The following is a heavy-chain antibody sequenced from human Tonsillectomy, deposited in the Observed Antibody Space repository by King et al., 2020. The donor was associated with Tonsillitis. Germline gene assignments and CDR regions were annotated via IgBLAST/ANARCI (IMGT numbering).Heavy chain of an antibody. V-gene: IGHV3-21*01. CDR3: AREGGSGSPGENAFDI. CDR1: GFTFSSYS. CDR2: ISSSSSYI. J-gene: IGHJ3*02. Sequence: VQLVESGGGLVKPGGSLRLSCAASGFTFSSYSMNWVRQAPGKGLEWVSSISSSSSYIYYADSVKGRFTISRDNAKNSLYLQMNSLRAEDTAVYYCAREGGSGSPGENAFDIWGQGTMVNVSS. D-gene: IGHD1-26*01.